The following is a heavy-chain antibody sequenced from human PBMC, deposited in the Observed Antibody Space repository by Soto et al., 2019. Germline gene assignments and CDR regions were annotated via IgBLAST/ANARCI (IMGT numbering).Heavy chain of an antibody. Sequence: SETLSLTCTVSGGSISSYYWSWIRQPPGKGLEWIGYIYYSGSTNYNPSLKSRVTISVDTSKNQFSLKLSSVTAADTAVYYCAREGADYDFWSGYPQRDYYYYMDVWGKGTTVTVSS. J-gene: IGHJ6*03. D-gene: IGHD3-3*01. CDR1: GGSISSYY. V-gene: IGHV4-59*01. CDR2: IYYSGST. CDR3: AREGADYDFWSGYPQRDYYYYMDV.